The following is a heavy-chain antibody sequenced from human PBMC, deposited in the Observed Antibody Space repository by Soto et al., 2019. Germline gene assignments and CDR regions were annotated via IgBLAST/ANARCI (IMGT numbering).Heavy chain of an antibody. J-gene: IGHJ3*02. D-gene: IGHD6-6*01. Sequence: QVQLVESGGGVVQPGGSLRLSCAASGFTFSSHGMHWVRRAPGKGLEWVAVISCDGGLKYYADSVKGRFNISRDNSKNTLYVQMNSWGAEDTAVYYCGKKQAAVSARSGIAMWGHGTMVTVSS. CDR3: GKKQAAVSARSGIAM. V-gene: IGHV3-30*18. CDR2: ISCDGGLK. CDR1: GFTFSSHG.